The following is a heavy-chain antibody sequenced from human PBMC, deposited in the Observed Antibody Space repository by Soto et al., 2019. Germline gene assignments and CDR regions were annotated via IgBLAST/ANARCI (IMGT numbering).Heavy chain of an antibody. D-gene: IGHD2-15*01. J-gene: IGHJ4*02. CDR1: GASFSGYY. V-gene: IGHV4-34*01. CDR3: ARAGLVSGDFDY. CDR2: INHSGST. Sequence: TSETLSLTCAVYGASFSGYYLRWIRQPPGKGLEWIGEINHSGSTNYNPSLKSRVTISVGTSKNQFSLKLSSVTAADTAVYYCARAGLVSGDFDYWGQGPRVTVP.